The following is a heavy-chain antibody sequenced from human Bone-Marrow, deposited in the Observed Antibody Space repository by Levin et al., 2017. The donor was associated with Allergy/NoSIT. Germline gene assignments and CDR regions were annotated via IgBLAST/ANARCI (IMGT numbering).Heavy chain of an antibody. D-gene: IGHD4-17*01. Sequence: SCAVYGGSFSGYYWSWIRQPPGKGLEWIGEINHSESANYNASLKSRVTISVDTSKNQFSLKLSSVTAADTASYYCARVRVTVTPFKYFYDGMDVWGQGTTVTVSS. CDR3: ARVRVTVTPFKYFYDGMDV. J-gene: IGHJ6*02. V-gene: IGHV4-34*01. CDR1: GGSFSGYY. CDR2: INHSESA.